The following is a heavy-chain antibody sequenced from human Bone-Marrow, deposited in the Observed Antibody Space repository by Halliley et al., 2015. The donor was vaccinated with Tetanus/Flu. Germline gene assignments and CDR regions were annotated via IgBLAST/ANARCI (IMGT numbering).Heavy chain of an antibody. J-gene: IGHJ5*02. D-gene: IGHD1-26*01. V-gene: IGHV4-59*11. CDR1: GDSISDHY. CDR3: ARDWEGGYDP. CDR2: VYYSGST. Sequence: TLSLTCTVSGDSISDHYWSWIRQPPGKGLEWIGSVYYSGSTKYNPSLTSRLAMSFDTSKNQFSLKLKSAIATDTAVYYCARDWEGGYDPWGQGTQVTVSS.